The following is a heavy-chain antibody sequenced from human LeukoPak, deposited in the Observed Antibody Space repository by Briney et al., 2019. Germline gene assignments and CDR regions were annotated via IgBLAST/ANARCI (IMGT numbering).Heavy chain of an antibody. CDR2: IFYSGST. D-gene: IGHD3-10*01. CDR3: GESGDWFDP. V-gene: IGHV4-39*07. J-gene: IGHJ5*02. Sequence: SETLSLTCTVSGGSIGTSSYYWGWIRQPPGQGLEWIGSIFYSGSTYYNPSLKSRVTISVDTSKNQFSLKLSSVTAADTAVYYCGESGDWFDPWGQGTLVTVSS. CDR1: GGSIGTSSYY.